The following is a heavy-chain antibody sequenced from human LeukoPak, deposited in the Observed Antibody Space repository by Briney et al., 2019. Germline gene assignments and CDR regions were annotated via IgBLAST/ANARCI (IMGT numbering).Heavy chain of an antibody. D-gene: IGHD3-3*01. CDR3: ARTIGNDFWSGYSFAY. CDR1: GFTFSSYS. CDR2: ISSSSSYI. V-gene: IGHV3-21*01. Sequence: GGSLRLSCAASGFTFSSYSMNWVRQAPGKGLEWVSSISSSSSYIYYADSVKGRFTISRDNAKNSLYLQMNSLRAEDTAVYYCARTIGNDFWSGYSFAYWGQGTLVTVSS. J-gene: IGHJ4*02.